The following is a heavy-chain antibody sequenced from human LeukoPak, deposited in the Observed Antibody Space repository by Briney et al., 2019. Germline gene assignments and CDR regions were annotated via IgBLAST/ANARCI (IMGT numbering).Heavy chain of an antibody. CDR1: GSTFSSFW. CDR2: INTDGSHT. D-gene: IGHD5-24*01. J-gene: IGHJ4*02. Sequence: GGSLRLSCAVSGSTFSSFWMHWVRRAPGKGLVGVSRINTDGSHTNYAESVKGRFTISRDNAKNTLFLQMTSLRAEDTAVYYCASPGERDGYNYDYSGQGTLVTVSS. CDR3: ASPGERDGYNYDY. V-gene: IGHV3-74*01.